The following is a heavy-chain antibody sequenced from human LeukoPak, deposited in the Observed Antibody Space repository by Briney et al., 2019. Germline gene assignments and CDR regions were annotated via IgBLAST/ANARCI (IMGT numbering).Heavy chain of an antibody. CDR2: IRKDGSEK. Sequence: GGSLRLSCAASGFTLSSYLMSWVRQAPGEGLEWVANIRKDGSEKYLDSVKGRFTISRDNAKNSLYLQMNSLRAEDTAVFYCARVRWSSIDYWGQGTLVTVSS. D-gene: IGHD4-23*01. J-gene: IGHJ4*02. V-gene: IGHV3-7*01. CDR1: GFTLSSYL. CDR3: ARVRWSSIDY.